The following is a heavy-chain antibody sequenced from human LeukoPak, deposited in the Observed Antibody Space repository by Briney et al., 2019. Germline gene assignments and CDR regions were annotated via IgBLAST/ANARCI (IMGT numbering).Heavy chain of an antibody. J-gene: IGHJ4*02. CDR2: ISGSGVTT. CDR3: ARNDYNFDY. CDR1: VFTFSTYA. D-gene: IGHD3-16*01. V-gene: IGHV3-23*01. Sequence: GSLSLSCAASVFTFSTYAMSWVRPARGKGLEWVSPISGSGVTTYYADSVKGRFTSSRDNSKNTLYLQMSSLRAEDTAVYYCARNDYNFDYWGQGTLVTVSS.